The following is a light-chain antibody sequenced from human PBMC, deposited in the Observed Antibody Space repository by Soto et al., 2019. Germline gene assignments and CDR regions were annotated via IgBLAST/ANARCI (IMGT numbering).Light chain of an antibody. CDR2: AAS. V-gene: IGKV1-27*01. CDR3: QKYNSAPLT. J-gene: IGKJ4*01. CDR1: QDINNF. Sequence: DIQMTQSPSSLSASVGDRVTITCRASQDINNFLASYQQKPGKVPWLLIYAASTLQSGVPSRFSGIGSGTDFTLTISSLQPEDVSTYYCQKYNSAPLTLGGGTNVEIK.